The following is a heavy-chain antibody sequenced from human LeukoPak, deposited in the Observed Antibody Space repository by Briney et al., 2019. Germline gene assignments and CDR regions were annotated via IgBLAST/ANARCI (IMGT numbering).Heavy chain of an antibody. CDR3: ARGDHYYDSSGYYPNYFDY. V-gene: IGHV1-2*02. Sequence: ASVKVSCKASGYTFTGYYMHWVRQAPGQGLEWMGWINPNSGGTNYAQKFQGRVTMTRGTSISTAYMELSRLRSDDTAVYYCARGDHYYDSSGYYPNYFDYWGQGTLVTVSS. J-gene: IGHJ4*02. CDR1: GYTFTGYY. D-gene: IGHD3-22*01. CDR2: INPNSGGT.